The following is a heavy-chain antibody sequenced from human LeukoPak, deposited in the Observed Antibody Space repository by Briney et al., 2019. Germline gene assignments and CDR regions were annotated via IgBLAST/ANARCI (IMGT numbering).Heavy chain of an antibody. Sequence: ASVKVSGKASGATFSTYAISWGRQAPGQRLEWMGWISAYNGNTNYAQKLQGRVTMTTDTSTSTAYMELRSLRSDDTAVYYCAVPIAAAGGYYYGMDVWGQGTTVTVSS. J-gene: IGHJ6*02. CDR2: ISAYNGNT. D-gene: IGHD6-13*01. CDR3: AVPIAAAGGYYYGMDV. CDR1: GATFSTYA. V-gene: IGHV1-18*01.